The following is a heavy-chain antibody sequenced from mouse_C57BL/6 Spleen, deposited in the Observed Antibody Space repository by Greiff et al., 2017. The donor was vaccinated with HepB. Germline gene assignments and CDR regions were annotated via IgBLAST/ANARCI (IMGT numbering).Heavy chain of an antibody. V-gene: IGHV1-22*01. D-gene: IGHD1-1*01. Sequence: EVQLQQSGPELVKPGASVKMSCKASGYTFTDYNMHWVKQSHGKSLEWIGYINPNNGGTSYNQKFKGKATLTVNKSSRTAYMELRSLTTEDSAVYYCARRENYCGSSSYWYFDVWGTGTTVTVSS. CDR3: ARRENYCGSSSYWYFDV. CDR1: GYTFTDYN. CDR2: INPNNGGT. J-gene: IGHJ1*03.